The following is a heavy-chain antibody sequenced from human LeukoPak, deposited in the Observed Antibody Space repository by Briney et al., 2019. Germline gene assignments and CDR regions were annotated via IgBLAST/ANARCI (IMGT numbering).Heavy chain of an antibody. J-gene: IGHJ4*02. D-gene: IGHD1-26*01. V-gene: IGHV1-24*01. CDR1: GYTLTDLS. CDR3: ATAYGGNLVDF. Sequence: ASVKVSCKVSGYTLTDLSMHWVRQAPGKGLGWVGSSALEDGETIYAQKFQGRVTMTEDTSTDTAYMEVSSLRSDDTAVYFCATAYGGNLVDFWGQGTLVTVSS. CDR2: SALEDGET.